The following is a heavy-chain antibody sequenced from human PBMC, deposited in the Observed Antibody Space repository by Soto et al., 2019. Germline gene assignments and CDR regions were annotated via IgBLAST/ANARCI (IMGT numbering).Heavy chain of an antibody. J-gene: IGHJ6*02. Sequence: QVQLQQWGAGLLKPSETLSLTCAVYGESLSGYYGNWIRQSPGKGLEWIGEINYSGNTNYNPSLKSRVTISIDSSKNQFSLNMNSVTAADTAVYYCARTRNLDVWGQGTTVIVSS. CDR2: INYSGNT. CDR1: GESLSGYY. CDR3: ARTRNLDV. D-gene: IGHD1-1*01. V-gene: IGHV4-34*01.